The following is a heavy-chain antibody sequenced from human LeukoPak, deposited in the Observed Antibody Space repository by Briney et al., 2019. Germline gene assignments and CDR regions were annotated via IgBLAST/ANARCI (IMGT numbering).Heavy chain of an antibody. V-gene: IGHV3-7*01. CDR2: IKQDGSEK. D-gene: IGHD1-1*01. J-gene: IGHJ6*02. Sequence: TGGSLRLSCAASGFTFSSYWMSWVRQAPGKGREWVANIKQDGSEKYYVDSVKGRFTISRDNAKNSLYLHMNSLRDEDTAVYHCATYINWVAGDVWGQGTAVSVSS. CDR3: ATYINWVAGDV. CDR1: GFTFSSYW.